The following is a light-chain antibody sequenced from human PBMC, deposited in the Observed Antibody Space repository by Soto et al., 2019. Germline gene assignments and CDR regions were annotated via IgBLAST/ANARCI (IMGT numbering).Light chain of an antibody. CDR1: QSVGPN. CDR2: HVS. Sequence: EIVLTQSPATLSVSPGDSATLSCRASQSVGPNLVWYQQRFGQSPRLLIYHVSTRATGVPARFSGSGSETEFTLTISSLQPEDVAIYYCHQYNNWPSWTFGRGTKVEIK. V-gene: IGKV3-15*01. CDR3: HQYNNWPSWT. J-gene: IGKJ1*01.